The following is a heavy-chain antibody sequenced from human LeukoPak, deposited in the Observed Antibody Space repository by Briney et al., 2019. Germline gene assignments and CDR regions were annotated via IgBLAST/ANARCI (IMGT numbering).Heavy chain of an antibody. D-gene: IGHD1-14*01. Sequence: SQTLSLTCAVSGGSISSGGYSWGWIRQPPGKGLEWIGYIYHSGSTYYHPSLKSRGTISIDTSKNQFSLKMSSVTAADTAVYYCARRGITTRAAFDIWGQGTMVIVSS. CDR3: ARRGITTRAAFDI. CDR1: GGSISSGGYS. V-gene: IGHV4-30-2*03. CDR2: IYHSGST. J-gene: IGHJ3*02.